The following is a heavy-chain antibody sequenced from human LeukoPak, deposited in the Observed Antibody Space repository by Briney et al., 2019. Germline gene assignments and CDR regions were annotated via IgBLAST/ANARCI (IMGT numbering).Heavy chain of an antibody. V-gene: IGHV1-2*02. Sequence: ASVKVSRKASGYTFTGYYMHWVRQAPGQGLEWMGWINPNSGGTKYAQKFQGRVTVTRDTSINTVYMQLSNLTSDDTAVYYCARERIVVVTLSDAIDIWGQGTMVTVSS. CDR3: ARERIVVVTLSDAIDI. CDR1: GYTFTGYY. D-gene: IGHD2-21*02. CDR2: INPNSGGT. J-gene: IGHJ3*02.